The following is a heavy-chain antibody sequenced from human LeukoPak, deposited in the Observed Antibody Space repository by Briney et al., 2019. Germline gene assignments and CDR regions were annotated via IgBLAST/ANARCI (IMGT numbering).Heavy chain of an antibody. CDR1: GGSISSGDYY. J-gene: IGHJ6*02. D-gene: IGHD6-13*01. CDR3: ARADPQEYSSSWYAEDYYGMDV. CDR2: IYYSGST. V-gene: IGHV4-61*08. Sequence: SQTLSLTCTVSGGSISSGDYYWSWIRQPPGKGLEWIGYIYYSGSTNYNPSLKSRVTISVDTSKNQFSLKLSSVTAADTAVYYCARADPQEYSSSWYAEDYYGMDVWGQGTTVTVSS.